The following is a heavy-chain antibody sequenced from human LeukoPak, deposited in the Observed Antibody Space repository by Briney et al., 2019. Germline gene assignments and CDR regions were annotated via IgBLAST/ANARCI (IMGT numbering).Heavy chain of an antibody. Sequence: SETLSLTCAVSGGSINRINWWSWVRHPPGKGLEWIGEIYHSGSTNYKPSLKSRVTKSVDKSKNQFALTQSYVTAPDTGGLFLASRSSVGWYSDYWGQGTKVTVSS. CDR3: ASRSSVGWYSDY. CDR1: GGSINRINW. CDR2: IYHSGST. J-gene: IGHJ4*02. V-gene: IGHV4-4*02. D-gene: IGHD2-2*01.